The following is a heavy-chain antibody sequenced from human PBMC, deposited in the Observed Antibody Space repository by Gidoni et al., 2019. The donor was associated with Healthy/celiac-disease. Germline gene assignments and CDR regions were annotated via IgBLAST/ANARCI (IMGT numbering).Heavy chain of an antibody. J-gene: IGHJ4*02. V-gene: IGHV3-66*02. CDR3: ASIEGDYYDSSGYPH. Sequence: EVQLVESGGGLVQPGGSLRLSCAASGFTVSSNYMSWVRPAPGKGLEWVSVIYSGGSTYYADAVKGRFTISRDNSKNTLYLQMNSLRAEDTAVYYCASIEGDYYDSSGYPHWGQGTLVTVSS. D-gene: IGHD3-22*01. CDR1: GFTVSSNY. CDR2: IYSGGST.